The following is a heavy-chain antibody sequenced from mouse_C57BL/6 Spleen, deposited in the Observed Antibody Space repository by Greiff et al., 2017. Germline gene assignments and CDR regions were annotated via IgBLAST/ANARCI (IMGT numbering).Heavy chain of an antibody. V-gene: IGHV1-5*01. D-gene: IGHD1-1*01. CDR3: TRLTTVVAFYFDY. J-gene: IGHJ2*01. CDR1: GYTFTSYW. Sequence: EVQLQQSGTVLARPGASVKMSCKTSGYTFTSYWMHWVKQRPGQGLEWIGAIYPGNSDTSYNQKFKGKAKLTAVTSASTAYMELSSLTNEDSAVYYCTRLTTVVAFYFDYWGQGTTLTVSS. CDR2: IYPGNSDT.